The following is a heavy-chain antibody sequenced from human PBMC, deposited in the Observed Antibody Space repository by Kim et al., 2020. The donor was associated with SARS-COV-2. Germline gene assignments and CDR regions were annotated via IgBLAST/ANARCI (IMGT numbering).Heavy chain of an antibody. V-gene: IGHV3-7*05. Sequence: GGSLRLSCVDSGFTFSSHWMTWVRQPPGEGLEWVANINQDGSVKQYADSVKGRFTISRDNAKNSLYLQMNSLRAEDTAIYFCSKGSYFDFWGQGTLVTVSS. CDR1: GFTFSSHW. J-gene: IGHJ4*02. CDR3: SKGSYFDF. D-gene: IGHD6-19*01. CDR2: INQDGSVK.